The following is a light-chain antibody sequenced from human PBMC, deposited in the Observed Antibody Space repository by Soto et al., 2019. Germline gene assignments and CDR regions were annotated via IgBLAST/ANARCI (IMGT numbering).Light chain of an antibody. CDR2: GDT. V-gene: IGLV1-40*01. J-gene: IGLJ2*01. CDR1: SSNIGAGYD. CDR3: QSYDSSLSGVI. Sequence: QPVLTQPPSASGAPGQRVTISCSGSSSNIGAGYDVHWYLQLPGTAPKLLVYGDTNRPSGVPDRFSGSKSGTSASLAITGLQAEDEADYYCQSYDSSLSGVIFGGGTKLTVL.